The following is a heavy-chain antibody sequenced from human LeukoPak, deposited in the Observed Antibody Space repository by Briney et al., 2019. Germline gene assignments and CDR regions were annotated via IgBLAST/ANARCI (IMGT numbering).Heavy chain of an antibody. CDR1: GYTFTSYD. CDR3: ARRIRGAPTDY. J-gene: IGHJ4*02. D-gene: IGHD3-10*01. V-gene: IGHV1-8*01. CDR2: MNPNSGNT. Sequence: ASVKVSCKASGYTFTSYDINWVRQATGQGLEWMGWMNPNSGNTGYAQKFQGRVTMTRNTSISTAYMELSSLTSEDTAVYYCARRIRGAPTDYWGQGTLVIVSS.